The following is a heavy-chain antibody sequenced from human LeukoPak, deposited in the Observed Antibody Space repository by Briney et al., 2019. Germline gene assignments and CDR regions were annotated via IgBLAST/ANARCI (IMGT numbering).Heavy chain of an antibody. CDR2: ISGGGDIT. CDR3: ARAHIVVVAPVGY. CDR1: GFNFANHA. Sequence: PGGSLRLSCAASGFNFANHAMSWVRQTPGKGLEWVSAISGGGDITYYADSVTGRFTISRDNSKDTLFLQMHSLRPGDTAVYYCARAHIVVVAPVGYWGQGTLVTVSS. J-gene: IGHJ4*02. D-gene: IGHD2-21*01. V-gene: IGHV3-23*01.